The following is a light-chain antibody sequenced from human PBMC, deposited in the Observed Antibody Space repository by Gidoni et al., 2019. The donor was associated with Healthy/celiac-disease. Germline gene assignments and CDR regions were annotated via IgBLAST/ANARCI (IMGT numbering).Light chain of an antibody. CDR2: QDS. V-gene: IGLV3-1*01. Sequence: SYELTQPPSVPVSPGQTASITCSGDKLGDKYACWYQQKPGQSPVLGIYQDSKRPSGIPERFSGSNSGNTATLTISGTQAMDEADYYCQAWDSSTHVVFGGGTKLTVL. CDR3: QAWDSSTHVV. CDR1: KLGDKY. J-gene: IGLJ2*01.